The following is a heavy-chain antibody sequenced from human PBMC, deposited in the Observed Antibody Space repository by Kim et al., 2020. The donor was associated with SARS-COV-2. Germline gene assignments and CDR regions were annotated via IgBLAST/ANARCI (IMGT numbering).Heavy chain of an antibody. J-gene: IGHJ3*02. D-gene: IGHD2-2*02. CDR2: IYYSGST. V-gene: IGHV4-59*08. Sequence: SETLSLTCTVSGGSISSYYWSWIRQPPGKGLEWIGYIYYSGSTNYNPSLKSRVTISVDTSKNQFSLKLSSVTAADTAVYYCARRRIVVVPAAIREGGDDILTGATDALDIWGQGTMVTVSS. CDR1: GGSISSYY. CDR3: ARRRIVVVPAAIREGGDDILTGATDALDI.